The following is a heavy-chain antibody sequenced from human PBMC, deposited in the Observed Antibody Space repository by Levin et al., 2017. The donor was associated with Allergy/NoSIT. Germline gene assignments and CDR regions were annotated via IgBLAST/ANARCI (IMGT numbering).Heavy chain of an antibody. CDR1: GYSFTSYW. D-gene: IGHD6-13*01. V-gene: IGHV5-51*01. CDR3: ARHMGGEGLAAAGEDAFDI. Sequence: GESLKISCKGSGYSFTSYWIGWVRQMPGKGLEWMGIIYPGDSDTRYSPSFQGQVTISADKSISTAYLQWSSLKASDTAMYYCARHMGGEGLAAAGEDAFDIWGQGTMVTVSS. CDR2: IYPGDSDT. J-gene: IGHJ3*02.